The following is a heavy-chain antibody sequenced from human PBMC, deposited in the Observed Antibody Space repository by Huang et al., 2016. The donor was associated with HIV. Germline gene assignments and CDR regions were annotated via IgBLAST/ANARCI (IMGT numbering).Heavy chain of an antibody. J-gene: IGHJ4*02. D-gene: IGHD3-16*01. V-gene: IGHV3-30*03. CDR1: GFIFNNYG. Sequence: QVQLVESGGGVVQPGRSLRLSCAGSGFIFNNYGMYWVRQAPGKGLEWVAVISYDGSNKFYADSVKGRFTISRDNSKNTLYLQMNSLRAEDTAVYYCASQGGRNVNTYWGQGTLVTVSS. CDR2: ISYDGSNK. CDR3: ASQGGRNVNTY.